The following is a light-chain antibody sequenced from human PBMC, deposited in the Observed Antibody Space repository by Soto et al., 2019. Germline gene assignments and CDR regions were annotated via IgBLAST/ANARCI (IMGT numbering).Light chain of an antibody. J-gene: IGLJ1*01. Sequence: QSVLTQPASVSGSPGQSITISCTGTSSDVGSYNFVSWYQQHPGKAPKVMIYEGSKRPSGVSNRFSGAKSGNTASLTISGLQAEDEADYYCCSYAGSSTWVFGPGTKVTVL. CDR2: EGS. CDR3: CSYAGSSTWV. V-gene: IGLV2-23*01. CDR1: SSDVGSYNF.